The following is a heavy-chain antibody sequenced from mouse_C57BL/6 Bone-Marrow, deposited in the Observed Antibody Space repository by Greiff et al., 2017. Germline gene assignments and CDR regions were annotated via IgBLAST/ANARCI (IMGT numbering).Heavy chain of an antibody. CDR3: ARTEDSYYFDY. V-gene: IGHV1-69*01. CDR2: IDPSDSYT. Sequence: QVQLQQPGAELVMPGASVKLSCKASGYTFTSYWMHWVKQRPGQGLEWIGEIDPSDSYTNYNQKFKGKATLTVDKSSSTAYMQLSSLTSEDSAVYYRARTEDSYYFDYWGQGTTLTVSS. J-gene: IGHJ2*01. CDR1: GYTFTSYW.